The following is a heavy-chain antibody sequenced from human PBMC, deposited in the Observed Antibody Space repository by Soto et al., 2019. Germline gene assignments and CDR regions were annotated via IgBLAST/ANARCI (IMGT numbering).Heavy chain of an antibody. CDR3: TRKLGDGMDV. V-gene: IGHV3-33*01. D-gene: IGHD3-16*01. Sequence: QVQLVESGGGVVQPGRSLRLSCTTSGFTFTDYGMHWVRQAPGKGLEWVALIWFDESDKYYSDSVKGRFTISRDISKNTVYLEMNSLRAEDTAVYHCTRKLGDGMDVWGQGTTVTV. CDR1: GFTFTDYG. CDR2: IWFDESDK. J-gene: IGHJ6*02.